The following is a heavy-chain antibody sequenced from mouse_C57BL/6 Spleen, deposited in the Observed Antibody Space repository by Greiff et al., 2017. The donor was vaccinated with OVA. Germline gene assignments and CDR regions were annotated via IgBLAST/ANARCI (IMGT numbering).Heavy chain of an antibody. Sequence: EVQVVESGGGLVKPGGSLKLSCAASGFTFSDYGMHWVRQAPEKGLEWVAYISSGSSTIYYADTVKGRYTISRDNAKNTLFLQMTSLRSEDTAMYYCARERWLPYFDVWGTGTTVTVSS. CDR3: ARERWLPYFDV. J-gene: IGHJ1*03. CDR1: GFTFSDYG. V-gene: IGHV5-17*01. CDR2: ISSGSSTI. D-gene: IGHD2-3*01.